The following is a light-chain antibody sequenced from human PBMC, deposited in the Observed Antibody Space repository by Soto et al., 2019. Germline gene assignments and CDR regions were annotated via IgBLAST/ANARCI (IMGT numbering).Light chain of an antibody. V-gene: IGLV1-40*01. J-gene: IGLJ2*01. Sequence: QSVLTQPPSMSGAPGQRVTISCSGSGSNIGAAYDVHWYKQLPGTAPQVVIYGNTNRPSGVPDRFSGSKSGTYASLVITGLQADDEAEDYCQSFDSTLSASIFGGGTKLTVL. CDR3: QSFDSTLSASI. CDR1: GSNIGAAYD. CDR2: GNT.